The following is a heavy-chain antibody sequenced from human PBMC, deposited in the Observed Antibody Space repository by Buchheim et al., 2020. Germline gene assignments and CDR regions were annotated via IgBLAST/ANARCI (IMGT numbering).Heavy chain of an antibody. V-gene: IGHV3-23*01. J-gene: IGHJ4*02. D-gene: IGHD3-22*01. Sequence: EVQLLESGGCLVQPGGSLRLSCAASGITFSGYAMSWVRQAPGKGLEWVSAISASGGSTYYADSVKVRFTISMDNSKNTLYLQMNSLTAEDTAIYYCAKGLYDSSGYVFDYWGQGTL. CDR3: AKGLYDSSGYVFDY. CDR1: GITFSGYA. CDR2: ISASGGST.